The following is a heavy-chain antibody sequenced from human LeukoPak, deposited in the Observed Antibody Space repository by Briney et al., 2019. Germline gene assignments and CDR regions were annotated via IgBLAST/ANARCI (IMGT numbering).Heavy chain of an antibody. CDR1: GFTFSSYA. CDR2: ISGSGGST. V-gene: IGHV3-23*01. D-gene: IGHD3-22*01. Sequence: GGSLRLSCATSGFTFSSYAMSWFRQAPGKGLDWVSAISGSGGSTYYADSVKGRFTISRDNSKNTLYLQMNSLRAEDTAVYYCAKRPGYDSSGYRDYWGQGTLVTVSS. J-gene: IGHJ4*02. CDR3: AKRPGYDSSGYRDY.